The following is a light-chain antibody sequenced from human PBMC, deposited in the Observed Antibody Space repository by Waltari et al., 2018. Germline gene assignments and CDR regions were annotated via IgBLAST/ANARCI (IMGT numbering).Light chain of an antibody. Sequence: DIQMTQSPSSLSASLGDRVPITCRASQSISTYLNWFQHKPGQAPKRLIYAASSLQSGVPSRFRGSGSGTDFTLTITSLQPEDFATYYCHQTFSHPRPSFGQGTKVDI. CDR3: HQTFSHPRPS. CDR2: AAS. V-gene: IGKV1-39*01. J-gene: IGKJ2*01. CDR1: QSISTY.